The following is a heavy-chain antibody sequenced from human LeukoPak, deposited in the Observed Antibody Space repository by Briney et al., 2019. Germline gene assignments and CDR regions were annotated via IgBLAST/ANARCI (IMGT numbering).Heavy chain of an antibody. D-gene: IGHD6-19*01. CDR3: VRGTGLAGTRTWGFDH. V-gene: IGHV1-46*01. CDR1: GYSFTTFY. CDR2: IHLTAGTT. J-gene: IGHJ4*02. Sequence: GASVKVSCKASGYSFTTFYINWVRQAPGQGLEWMGVIHLTAGTTKLAREFQERVTMTTDASTTTVYMELSSLRSEDTAVYYCVRGTGLAGTRTWGFDHWGQGTLVTVSS.